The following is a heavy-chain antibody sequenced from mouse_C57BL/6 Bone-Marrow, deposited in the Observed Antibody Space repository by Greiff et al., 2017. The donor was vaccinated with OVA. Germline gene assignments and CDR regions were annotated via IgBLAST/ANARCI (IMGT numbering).Heavy chain of an antibody. J-gene: IGHJ2*01. V-gene: IGHV1-69*01. CDR3: ARREY. Sequence: VQLQQSGAELVMPGASVKLSCKASGYTFTSYWMHWVKQRPGQGLEWIGEIDPSDSYTNYNQKFKGKSTLTVDKSSSTAYMQLSSLTSEDSAVYYCARREYWGQGTTLTVSS. CDR2: IDPSDSYT. CDR1: GYTFTSYW.